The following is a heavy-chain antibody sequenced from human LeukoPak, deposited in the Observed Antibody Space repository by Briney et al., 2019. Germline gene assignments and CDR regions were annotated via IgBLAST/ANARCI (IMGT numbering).Heavy chain of an antibody. J-gene: IGHJ5*02. CDR3: AHSLGDGYTRTLFHP. Sequence: SGTTLVKPTQTLTLTCTFSGFSLSTGGVGVGWIRQPPGKALEWLALIYWNDNKRYGPSLKRRLTITKDTSKNQVVPTMTNMDPVDTATYYCAHSLGDGYTRTLFHPWGQGTLVTVSS. CDR1: GFSLSTGGVG. CDR2: IYWNDNK. V-gene: IGHV2-5*01. D-gene: IGHD5-24*01.